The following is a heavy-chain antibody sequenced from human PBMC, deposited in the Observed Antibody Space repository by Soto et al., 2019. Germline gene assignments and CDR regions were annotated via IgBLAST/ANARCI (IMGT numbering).Heavy chain of an antibody. Sequence: XSVKVSCKASGYSFTSYGIIWGRQAPGQGLEWMGWISAYNGNTNYAQKLQGRVTMTTDTSTSTAYMELRSLRSDDTAVYYCARVPGSGSYHTDYYYYYGMDVWGQGTTVTV. D-gene: IGHD1-26*01. V-gene: IGHV1-18*01. CDR3: ARVPGSGSYHTDYYYYYGMDV. CDR2: ISAYNGNT. J-gene: IGHJ6*02. CDR1: GYSFTSYG.